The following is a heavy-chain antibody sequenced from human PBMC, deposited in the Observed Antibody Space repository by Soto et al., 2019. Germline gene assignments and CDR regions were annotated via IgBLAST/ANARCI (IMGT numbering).Heavy chain of an antibody. CDR3: AIGAIAVAGKGSYYYYGMDV. CDR1: GYTFTGYY. V-gene: IGHV1-2*04. D-gene: IGHD6-19*01. J-gene: IGHJ6*02. CDR2: INPNSGGT. Sequence: ASVKVSCKASGYTFTGYYMHWVRQAPGQGLEWMGWINPNSGGTNYAQKFQGWVTMTRDTSISTAYMELSRLRSDDTAVYYCAIGAIAVAGKGSYYYYGMDVWGQGTTVTVSS.